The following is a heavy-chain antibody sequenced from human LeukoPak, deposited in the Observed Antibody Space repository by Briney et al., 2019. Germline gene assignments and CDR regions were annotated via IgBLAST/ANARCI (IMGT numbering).Heavy chain of an antibody. CDR3: SDWGPGEEFLHH. J-gene: IGHJ5*02. V-gene: IGHV4-34*01. CDR1: GGSFSGYY. D-gene: IGHD3-16*01. CDR2: INHSGST. Sequence: SETLSLTCAVYGGSFSGYYWSWIRQPPGKGLEWIGEINHSGSTNYNPSLKSRVTISVDTSKNQFSLKLSSVTAADTAVYYWSDWGPGEEFLHHWGQGTLVTVSS.